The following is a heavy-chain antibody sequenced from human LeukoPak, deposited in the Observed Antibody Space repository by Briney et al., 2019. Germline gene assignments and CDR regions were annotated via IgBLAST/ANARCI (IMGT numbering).Heavy chain of an antibody. CDR3: ARGRGGYSYGRNFDY. J-gene: IGHJ4*02. V-gene: IGHV4-39*07. CDR2: IYYSGST. D-gene: IGHD5-18*01. CDR1: GGSISSSSYY. Sequence: PSETLSLTCTVSGGSISSSSYYWGWIRQPPGKGLEWIGSIYYSGSTYYNPSLKSRVTISVDTSKNQFSLKLSSVTAADTAVYYCARGRGGYSYGRNFDYWGQGTLVTVSS.